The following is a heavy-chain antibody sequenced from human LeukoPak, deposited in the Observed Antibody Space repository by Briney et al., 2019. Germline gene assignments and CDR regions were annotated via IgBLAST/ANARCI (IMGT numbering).Heavy chain of an antibody. Sequence: GGSLRLSCAVSGFPFSTFWMSWVRQAPGKGLEWVANINQDGSEKYYVDSVMGRFAISRDNANNSVYMQMNSMRAEDTAMYYCTGETYYFGNWGQGALVTVSS. CDR3: TGETYYFGN. CDR1: GFPFSTFW. V-gene: IGHV3-7*04. CDR2: INQDGSEK. J-gene: IGHJ4*02.